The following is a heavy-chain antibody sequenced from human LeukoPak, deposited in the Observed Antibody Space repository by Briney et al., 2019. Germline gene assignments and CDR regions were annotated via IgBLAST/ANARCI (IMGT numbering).Heavy chain of an antibody. V-gene: IGHV3-23*01. J-gene: IGHJ3*02. CDR1: GFTFSSYA. CDR3: AKASWIQLWLDAFDI. Sequence: PGGSLRLSCAASGFTFSSYAMSWVRQAPGKGLEWVSAISGSGGSTYYADSVKGRFTISRDNSKITLYLQMNSLRAEDTAIYYCAKASWIQLWLDAFDIWGQGTMVTVSP. CDR2: ISGSGGST. D-gene: IGHD5-18*01.